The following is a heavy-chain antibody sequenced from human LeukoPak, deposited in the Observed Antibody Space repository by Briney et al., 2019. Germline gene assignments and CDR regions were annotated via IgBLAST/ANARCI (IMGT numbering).Heavy chain of an antibody. V-gene: IGHV3-11*05. D-gene: IGHD1-1*01. CDR3: ARVPVIGTAMIYGVDV. CDR2: INRSGSFT. J-gene: IGHJ6*02. CDR1: GFTFGDYY. Sequence: GGSLRLSCAASGFTFGDYYVSWIRQTPGKGLEWVSYINRSGSFTNYADSVTGRSTISRDNAENLVYLQMNSLTSEDTAVYFCARVPVIGTAMIYGVDVWGQGTTVSVSS.